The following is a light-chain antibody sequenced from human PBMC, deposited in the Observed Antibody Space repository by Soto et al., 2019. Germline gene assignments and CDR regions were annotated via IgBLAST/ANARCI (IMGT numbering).Light chain of an antibody. J-gene: IGKJ3*01. CDR3: QQLNTFPPFFT. CDR1: QGIRSY. V-gene: IGKV1-9*01. Sequence: DIQLTQSPSFLSAYVGDRVTITCRASQGIRSYLAWYQQRPGKAPELLIYGASTLRPGGATRFSGRGSGTEFTLAISSLQPEDFATYFCQQLNTFPPFFTCGPGTKVDIK. CDR2: GAS.